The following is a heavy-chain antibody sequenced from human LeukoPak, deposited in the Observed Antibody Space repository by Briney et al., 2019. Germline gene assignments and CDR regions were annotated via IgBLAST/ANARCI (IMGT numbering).Heavy chain of an antibody. CDR1: GYTFTNFG. D-gene: IGHD3-22*01. Sequence: ASVKVSCKASGYTFTNFGISWVRQAPGQGLEWMGWISAYNGNTNYAQKLQGRVTMTTDTSTSTAYMELRSLRSDDTAVYYCARDYYDSSGYAEYFQHWGQGTLVTVSS. J-gene: IGHJ1*01. V-gene: IGHV1-18*01. CDR3: ARDYYDSSGYAEYFQH. CDR2: ISAYNGNT.